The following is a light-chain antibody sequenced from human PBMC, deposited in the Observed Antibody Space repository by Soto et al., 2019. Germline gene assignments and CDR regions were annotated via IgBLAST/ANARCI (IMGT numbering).Light chain of an antibody. J-gene: IGLJ2*01. V-gene: IGLV1-44*01. CDR2: SNN. CDR3: ATWDDNLNGAV. CDR1: SSNIGSNT. Sequence: QSLLTQPPSASGTPGQRVTISCSGNSSNIGSNTVNWYQQLPGTAPKLLIYSNNQRPSGVPDRFSGSKSGTSASLAIGGLQSEDEADYYCATWDDNLNGAVFGGGTKLTVL.